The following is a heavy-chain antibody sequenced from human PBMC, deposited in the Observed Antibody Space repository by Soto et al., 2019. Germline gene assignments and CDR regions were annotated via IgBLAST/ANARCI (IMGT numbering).Heavy chain of an antibody. J-gene: IGHJ4*02. CDR1: GDSVSTYW. V-gene: IGHV4-59*02. CDR2: IYNAGST. CDR3: ARGPGASGTYHYYFDY. Sequence: SETLSLTCTVSGDSVSTYWWSWIRQPPGKGLEWIAYIYNAGSTNYNPSLKSRVTISLDASKNQFSLKLSSVTAADTAVYYCARGPGASGTYHYYFDYWGPGTLVTVSS. D-gene: IGHD3-10*01.